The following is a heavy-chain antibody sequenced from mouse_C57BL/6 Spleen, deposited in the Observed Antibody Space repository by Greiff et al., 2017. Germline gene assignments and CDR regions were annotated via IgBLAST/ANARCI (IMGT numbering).Heavy chain of an antibody. Sequence: EVQLQQSGPELVKPGASVKIPCKASGYTFTDYNMDWVKQSHGKSLEWIGDINPNNGGTIYNQKFKGKATVTVDKSSSTAYMELRSLTSEATAVYYCARDYSNDWYFDVWGTGTTVTVAS. CDR2: INPNNGGT. CDR1: GYTFTDYN. D-gene: IGHD2-5*01. V-gene: IGHV1-18*01. CDR3: ARDYSNDWYFDV. J-gene: IGHJ1*03.